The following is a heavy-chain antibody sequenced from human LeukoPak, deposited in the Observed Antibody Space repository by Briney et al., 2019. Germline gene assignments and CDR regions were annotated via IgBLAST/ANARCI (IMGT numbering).Heavy chain of an antibody. Sequence: SETLSLTCTVSGGSISSYYWSWIRQPPGKGLEWIGNIYSSGSTNYNPSLKSRVSISVDTSKKQFSLKLSSVTAADTAVYYCARRVAGPGFRYGGQATLVTVSS. CDR2: IYSSGST. D-gene: IGHD6-19*01. CDR3: ARRVAGPGFRY. V-gene: IGHV4-59*08. J-gene: IGHJ4*02. CDR1: GGSISSYY.